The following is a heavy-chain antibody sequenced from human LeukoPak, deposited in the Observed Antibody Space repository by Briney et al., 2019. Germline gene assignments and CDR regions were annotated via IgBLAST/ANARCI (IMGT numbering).Heavy chain of an antibody. D-gene: IGHD6-6*01. V-gene: IGHV3-23*01. CDR2: ISGSGGST. J-gene: IGHJ6*03. CDR3: AGVEQLVGVPYYYYYYMDV. Sequence: GGSLRLSCAASGFTFSSYAMSWVRQAPGKGLEWVSAISGSGGSTYYADSVKGRFTISGDNSKNTLYLQMNSLRAEDTAVYYCAGVEQLVGVPYYYYYYMDVWGKGTTVTVSS. CDR1: GFTFSSYA.